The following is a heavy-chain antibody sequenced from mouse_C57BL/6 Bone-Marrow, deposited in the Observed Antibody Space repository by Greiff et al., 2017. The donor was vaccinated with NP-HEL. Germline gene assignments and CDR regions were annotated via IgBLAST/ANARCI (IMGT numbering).Heavy chain of an antibody. CDR1: GFSLTSYG. CDR2: IWSGGST. V-gene: IGHV2-2*01. Sequence: QVQLKESGPGLVQPSQSLSITCTVSGFSLTSYGVHWVRQSPGKGLEWLGVIWSGGSTDYNAAFISRLSISKDNSKSPVFFKMNSLQADDTAIYYCARIGNYGYYAMDYWGQGTSVTGSS. CDR3: ARIGNYGYYAMDY. J-gene: IGHJ4*01. D-gene: IGHD2-1*01.